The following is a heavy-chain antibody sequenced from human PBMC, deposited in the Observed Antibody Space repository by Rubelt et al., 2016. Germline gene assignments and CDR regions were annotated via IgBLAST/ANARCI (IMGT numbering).Heavy chain of an antibody. Sequence: QVQQQQWGAGLLKPSETLSLTCAVYGGSFSGYYWSWIRQPPGKGLEWIGEINHSGSTNYNPSLKSRVTRSVDTSKNQFSLKLSSVTAADTAVYYCARVTGGSSDYWGQGTLVTVSS. CDR1: GGSFSGYY. CDR3: ARVTGGSSDY. CDR2: INHSGST. V-gene: IGHV4-34*01. D-gene: IGHD3-16*01. J-gene: IGHJ4*02.